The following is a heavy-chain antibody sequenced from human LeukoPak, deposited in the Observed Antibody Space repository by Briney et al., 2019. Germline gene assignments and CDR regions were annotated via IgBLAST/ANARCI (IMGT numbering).Heavy chain of an antibody. J-gene: IGHJ4*02. CDR1: GFTFSRYR. Sequence: GGSLRLSCAASGFTFSRYRMSWVRQAPGKGLEWVANIKQDGSEKHYVDSVKGRFTISRDNAKNSLYLQMNSLRAEDTAVYYCARKWGSGSYYTDFDYWGQGTLVTVSS. V-gene: IGHV3-7*01. D-gene: IGHD3-10*01. CDR2: IKQDGSEK. CDR3: ARKWGSGSYYTDFDY.